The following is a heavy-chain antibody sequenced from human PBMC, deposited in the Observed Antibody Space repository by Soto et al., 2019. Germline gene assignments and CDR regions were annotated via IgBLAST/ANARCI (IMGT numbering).Heavy chain of an antibody. CDR1: GFTFSSYS. CDR2: ISSSSSYI. CDR3: ARAPYYYDSXGXXXY. Sequence: PGGSLRLSCAASGFTFSSYSMNWVRQAPGKGLEWVSSISSSSSYIYYADSVKGRFTISRDNAKNSLYLQMNSLRAEDTAVYYCARAPYYYDSXGXXXYXGQGTXVTX. D-gene: IGHD3-22*01. V-gene: IGHV3-21*01. J-gene: IGHJ4*02.